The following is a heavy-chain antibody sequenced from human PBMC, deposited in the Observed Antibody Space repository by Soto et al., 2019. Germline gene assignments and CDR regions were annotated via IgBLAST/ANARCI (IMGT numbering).Heavy chain of an antibody. D-gene: IGHD3-3*01. CDR2: IYYSRTT. Sequence: PSETLSLTCTVSGGSVSSGSYYWSWIRQHPGKGLEWVGYIYYSRTTYYNPSLESRVTISVDTSKNQFSLNLSSVTAADTAVYYCARGFLEWLSHPYYGMDVWGQGTTVTVSS. J-gene: IGHJ6*02. CDR1: GGSVSSGSYY. CDR3: ARGFLEWLSHPYYGMDV. V-gene: IGHV4-31*02.